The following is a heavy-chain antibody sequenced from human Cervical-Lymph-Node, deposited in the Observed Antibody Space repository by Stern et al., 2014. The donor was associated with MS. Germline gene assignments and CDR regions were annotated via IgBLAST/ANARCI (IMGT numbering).Heavy chain of an antibody. D-gene: IGHD6-13*01. Sequence: DQLVESGAEVKKPGSSMKVSCKASGGTFSTIEISWVRQAPGQGLALFGGINPLFGTTHYAQKVQGTATIVADESTNTVNMKLSSLRSEDTAVYYCVRDQGGIAATWGQGTQVTVSS. CDR3: VRDQGGIAAT. CDR2: INPLFGTT. J-gene: IGHJ4*02. V-gene: IGHV1-69*01. CDR1: GGTFSTIE.